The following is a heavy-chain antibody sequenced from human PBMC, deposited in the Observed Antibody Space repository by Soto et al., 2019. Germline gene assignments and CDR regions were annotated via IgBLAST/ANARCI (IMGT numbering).Heavy chain of an antibody. CDR1: GFTFGSYA. Sequence: GGSLRLSCSASGFTFGSYAFHWVRQAPGKGLEYVSAINHNGVSRYYADSVKGRFTISRDDSKNTLYLQMSSLRDEDTAVYYCASLFLYYIWTGYPPFYYWGQGSLVTVSA. V-gene: IGHV3-64D*08. CDR2: INHNGVSR. J-gene: IGHJ4*02. CDR3: ASLFLYYIWTGYPPFYY. D-gene: IGHD3-9*01.